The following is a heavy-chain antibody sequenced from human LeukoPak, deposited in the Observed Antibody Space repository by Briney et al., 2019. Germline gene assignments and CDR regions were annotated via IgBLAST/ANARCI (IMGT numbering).Heavy chain of an antibody. Sequence: PSETLSLTCTVSGDSISSGGYYWSWIRQHPGKGLEWIGYIYHSGSTYYNPSLKSRLSISVDTSKNQFSLKLNSVTAADTAMYYCARTVARTWVDYWGQGTLVTVSS. D-gene: IGHD6-19*01. V-gene: IGHV4-31*03. CDR3: ARTVARTWVDY. J-gene: IGHJ4*02. CDR2: IYHSGST. CDR1: GDSISSGGYY.